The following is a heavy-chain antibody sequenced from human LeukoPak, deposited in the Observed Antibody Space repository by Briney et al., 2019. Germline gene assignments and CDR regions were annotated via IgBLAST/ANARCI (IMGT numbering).Heavy chain of an antibody. J-gene: IGHJ4*02. CDR2: IYYSGST. D-gene: IGHD3-9*01. Sequence: SETLSLTCTVSGGSIRSTDYYWRWVRQPPGKGLEWIGSIYYSGSTYYNPSLKSRVTISVDTSKNQFSLKLSSVTAADTAVYYCTRTLYDILTASYFGSSQLFDTWGQGTLVTASS. CDR3: TRTLYDILTASYFGSSQLFDT. V-gene: IGHV4-39*01. CDR1: GGSIRSTDYY.